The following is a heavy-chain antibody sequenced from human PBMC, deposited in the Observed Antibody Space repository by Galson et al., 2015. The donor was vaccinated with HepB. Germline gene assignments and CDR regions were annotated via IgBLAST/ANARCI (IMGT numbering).Heavy chain of an antibody. CDR3: AGEKVVGATSYYYYYFGLDV. Sequence: SLRLSCAASGLSFSAYGMHWVRQAPGKGLEWVAFIWYDGSNEYYTDSVKGRFTISRDNSKNTLYLRMNSLRAEDTAVYYCAGEKVVGATSYYYYYFGLDVWGQGTAVTVSS. J-gene: IGHJ6*02. CDR1: GLSFSAYG. D-gene: IGHD1-26*01. CDR2: IWYDGSNE. V-gene: IGHV3-33*01.